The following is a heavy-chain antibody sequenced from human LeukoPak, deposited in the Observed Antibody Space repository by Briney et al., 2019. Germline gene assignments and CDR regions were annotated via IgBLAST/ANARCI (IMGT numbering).Heavy chain of an antibody. J-gene: IGHJ4*02. V-gene: IGHV3-43*01. CDR2: ITWDGDST. CDR1: GFTFDDYT. CDR3: EKDRDRGLDY. D-gene: IGHD3-16*02. Sequence: GGSLRLACAASGFTFDDYTMHWVRQAPGKGLEWVSLITWDGDSTFYADSVRGRFTISRDNSKNSLYLQMNSLITEDTALYYCEKDRDRGLDYWGRGTLVTVSS.